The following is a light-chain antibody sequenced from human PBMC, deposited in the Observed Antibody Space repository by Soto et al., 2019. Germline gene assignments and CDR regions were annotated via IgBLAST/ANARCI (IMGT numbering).Light chain of an antibody. Sequence: QSVLTQPPSASGSPGQSVAISCPGTSRDVGGQNYVSWYQQHPGKAPKLIIYAVSNRPSGVPDRFSGSKSGNTASLTISGLRAEDEADYYCCSHAGNNNYVFGTGTKLTVL. J-gene: IGLJ1*01. CDR1: SRDVGGQNY. CDR2: AVS. CDR3: CSHAGNNNYV. V-gene: IGLV2-8*01.